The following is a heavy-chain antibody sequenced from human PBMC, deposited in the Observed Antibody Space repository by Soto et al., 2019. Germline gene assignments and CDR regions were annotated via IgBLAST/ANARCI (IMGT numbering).Heavy chain of an antibody. CDR1: GYTFTSYG. CDR2: ISAYNGNT. Sequence: ASVKVSCKASGYTFTSYGISWVRQAPGQGLEWMGWISAYNGNTNYAQKLQGRVTMTTDTSTSTAYMELRSLRAEDTALYYCARDPDAEYSGNYHTPRSLDSWGQGTQVTVSS. J-gene: IGHJ4*02. D-gene: IGHD1-26*01. CDR3: ARDPDAEYSGNYHTPRSLDS. V-gene: IGHV1-18*01.